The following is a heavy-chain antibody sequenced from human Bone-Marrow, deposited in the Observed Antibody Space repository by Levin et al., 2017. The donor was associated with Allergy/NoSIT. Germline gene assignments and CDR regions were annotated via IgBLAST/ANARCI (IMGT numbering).Heavy chain of an antibody. J-gene: IGHJ4*02. V-gene: IGHV3-23*01. D-gene: IGHD2-15*01. CDR3: VKDSPEFCGGTSCPKYDS. CDR1: GFTFSTHD. CDR2: VSRSGGST. Sequence: GGSLRLSCSASGFTFSTHDMTWVRQTPGKGLEWVSGVSRSGGSTFYADSVRGRFTISRDNSNNTLFLQMNSLRVEDTAVYFCVKDSPEFCGGTSCPKYDSWVQGGLVTVSS.